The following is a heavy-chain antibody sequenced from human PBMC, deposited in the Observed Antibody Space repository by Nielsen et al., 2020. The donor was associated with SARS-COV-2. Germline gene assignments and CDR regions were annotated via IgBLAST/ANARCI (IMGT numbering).Heavy chain of an antibody. Sequence: SETLSLTCTVSGGSISSGGYYWSWIRHHPGKGLEWIGYIYFSGRTCYNPSLKSRVTISVDTSKNQFSLRLRSVTAADTAVYYCARESSGYDHYNYGMDVWSQGTTVTVSS. J-gene: IGHJ6*02. CDR2: IYFSGRT. V-gene: IGHV4-31*03. CDR1: GGSISSGGYY. CDR3: ARESSGYDHYNYGMDV. D-gene: IGHD5-12*01.